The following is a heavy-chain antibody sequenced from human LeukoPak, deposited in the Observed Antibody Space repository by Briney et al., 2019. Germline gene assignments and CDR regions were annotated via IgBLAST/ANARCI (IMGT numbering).Heavy chain of an antibody. CDR3: ARGFPTSSRWFDP. V-gene: IGHV4-34*01. J-gene: IGHJ5*02. D-gene: IGHD6-6*01. CDR1: GGSFSGYH. Sequence: SETLSLTCGVYGGSFSGYHWTWIRLRPGKGLDWIGDIDHSGSAHYNPSLKSRVTISIDTSNKQFSLNLHSATAADTAVYHCARGFPTSSRWFDPWGQGTLVTVSS. CDR2: IDHSGSA.